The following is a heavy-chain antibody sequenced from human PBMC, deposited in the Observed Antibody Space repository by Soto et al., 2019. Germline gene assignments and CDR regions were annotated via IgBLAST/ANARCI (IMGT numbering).Heavy chain of an antibody. Sequence: ASLEVYCKSSRGTLSSYAISWVRQAPGQGLEWMGGIIPIFGTANYAQKFQGRVTITADESTSTAYMELSSLRSEDTAVYYCARVNSYGPAGWFDPWGQGTLVTVSS. V-gene: IGHV1-69*13. CDR3: ARVNSYGPAGWFDP. CDR1: RGTLSSYA. CDR2: IIPIFGTA. D-gene: IGHD5-18*01. J-gene: IGHJ5*02.